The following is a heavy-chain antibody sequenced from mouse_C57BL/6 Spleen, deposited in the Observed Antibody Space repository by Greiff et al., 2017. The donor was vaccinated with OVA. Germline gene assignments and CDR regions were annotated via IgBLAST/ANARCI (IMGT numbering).Heavy chain of an antibody. V-gene: IGHV1-42*01. CDR1: GYSFTGYY. CDR3: ARSYDYDGYYFDY. Sequence: EVQLKQSGPELVKPGASVKISCKASGYSFTGYYMNWVKQSPEKSLEWIGEINPSTGGTTYNQKFKAKATLTVDKSSSTAYMQLKSLTSEDSAVYYCARSYDYDGYYFDYWGQGTTLTVSS. CDR2: INPSTGGT. D-gene: IGHD2-4*01. J-gene: IGHJ2*01.